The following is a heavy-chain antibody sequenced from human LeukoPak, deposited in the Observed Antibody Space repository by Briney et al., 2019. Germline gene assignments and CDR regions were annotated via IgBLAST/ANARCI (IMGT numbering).Heavy chain of an antibody. D-gene: IGHD6-13*01. J-gene: IGHJ4*02. V-gene: IGHV2-5*02. Sequence: ESGPPRVEPTQTLTLTCTFSGFSLTTSGVGVGWIRQPPGKALECLALIYWDDDKRYSPSLKSRLTITKDTSKNQVVLTMTNMDPVDTATYYCAHRLGPRGSSWSSAYFDYWGQGTLVTVSS. CDR3: AHRLGPRGSSWSSAYFDY. CDR2: IYWDDDK. CDR1: GFSLTTSGVG.